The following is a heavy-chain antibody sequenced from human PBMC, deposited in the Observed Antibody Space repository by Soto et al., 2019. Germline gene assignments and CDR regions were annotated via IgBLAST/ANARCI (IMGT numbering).Heavy chain of an antibody. CDR2: ISGSGGST. CDR1: GFTFSSYA. J-gene: IGHJ4*02. D-gene: IGHD5-12*01. Sequence: ELQLLESGGGLVQPGGSLRLSCAASGFTFSSYAMSWVRQAPGKGLEWVSAISGSGGSTYYADSVKGRFTISRDNSKNTLYLQMNSLRAEDTAVYYCAKVAVPLVDIVATSLLYYFDYWGQGTLVTVSS. CDR3: AKVAVPLVDIVATSLLYYFDY. V-gene: IGHV3-23*01.